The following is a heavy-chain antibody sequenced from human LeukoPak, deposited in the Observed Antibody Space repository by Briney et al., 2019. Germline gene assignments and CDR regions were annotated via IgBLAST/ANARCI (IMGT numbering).Heavy chain of an antibody. J-gene: IGHJ4*02. CDR3: AKDGGLRFLEWLLDY. Sequence: GRSLRLSCAASGFTFSSYGMHWVRQAPGKGLEWVAVISYDGSNKYYADSVKGRFTISRDNSKNTLYLQMNSLRAEDTAVYYCAKDGGLRFLEWLLDYWGQGTLVTVSS. CDR1: GFTFSSYG. V-gene: IGHV3-30*18. D-gene: IGHD3-3*01. CDR2: ISYDGSNK.